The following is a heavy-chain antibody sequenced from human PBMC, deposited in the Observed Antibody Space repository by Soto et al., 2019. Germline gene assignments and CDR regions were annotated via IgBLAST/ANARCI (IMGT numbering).Heavy chain of an antibody. V-gene: IGHV3-30-3*01. D-gene: IGHD4-17*01. J-gene: IGHJ6*02. CDR1: GFTFRSYA. CDR3: ARSYGDYSYYGMDV. CDR2: ISYDGSNK. Sequence: ESGGGVVQPGRSLRLSCAASGFTFRSYAMHWVRQAPGKGLEWVAVISYDGSNKYYADSVKGRFTISRDNSKNTLYLQMNSLRAEDTAVYYCARSYGDYSYYGMDVWGQGTTVTVSS.